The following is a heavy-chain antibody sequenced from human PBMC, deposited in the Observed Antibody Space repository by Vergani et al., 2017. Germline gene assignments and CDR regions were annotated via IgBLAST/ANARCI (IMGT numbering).Heavy chain of an antibody. J-gene: IGHJ2*01. CDR1: GYTFTSYY. V-gene: IGHV1-46*01. CDR2: INPSGGST. Sequence: QVQLVQSGAEVKKPGASVKVSCKASGYTFTSYYMHWVRQAPGQGLEWMGIINPSGGSTSYAQKFQGRVTMTRDTSTSTVYMELSSLRSEDTAVYYCARGLGIAVAGTAVKPRGYVDLWGRGTLVTVSS. D-gene: IGHD6-19*01. CDR3: ARGLGIAVAGTAVKPRGYVDL.